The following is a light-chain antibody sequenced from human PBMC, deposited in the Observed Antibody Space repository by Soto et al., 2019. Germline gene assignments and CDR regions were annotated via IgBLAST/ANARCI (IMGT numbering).Light chain of an antibody. J-gene: IGLJ3*02. CDR1: NSDIGAYKY. CDR2: EVN. Sequence: QSALTQPASVPGSPGQSITISCTGTNSDIGAYKYVSWYQHHQGKAPKLVIYEVNNRPSGTSNRFSGSKSGNTASLTISGLQTEDEADYYCNSFAGSNTWVFGGGTKLTVL. CDR3: NSFAGSNTWV. V-gene: IGLV2-14*01.